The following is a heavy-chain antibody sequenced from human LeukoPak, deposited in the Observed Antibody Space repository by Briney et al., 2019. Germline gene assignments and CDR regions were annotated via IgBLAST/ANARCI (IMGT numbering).Heavy chain of an antibody. CDR3: ARDYDSSGGDY. CDR2: IYHSGST. V-gene: IGHV4-4*02. CDR1: GGSISSSNW. D-gene: IGHD3-22*01. Sequence: SETLSLTCAVSGGSISSSNWWSWVRQPPGKGLEWIGEIYHSGSTNYNPSLKSRVTISVDTSKNQFSLKLSSVTAADTAVYYCARDYDSSGGDYWGQGTLVTVSS. J-gene: IGHJ4*02.